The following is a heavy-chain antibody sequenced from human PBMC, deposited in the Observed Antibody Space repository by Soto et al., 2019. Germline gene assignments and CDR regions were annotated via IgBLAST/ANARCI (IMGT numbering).Heavy chain of an antibody. CDR2: IYYSGST. Sequence: QSQTLSLTCTVSGGSIRSYYWSWIRQPPGKGLEWIGYIYYSGSTNYNPSLKSRVTISVDTSKNQFSLKLGSVTAADTAVYYCARLALYYDILTGYYNGYYYMDVWGKGTTVTVSS. CDR1: GGSIRSYY. J-gene: IGHJ6*03. D-gene: IGHD3-9*01. CDR3: ARLALYYDILTGYYNGYYYMDV. V-gene: IGHV4-59*08.